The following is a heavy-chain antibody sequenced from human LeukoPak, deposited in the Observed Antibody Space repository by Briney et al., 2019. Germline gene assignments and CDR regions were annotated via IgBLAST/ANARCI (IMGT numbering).Heavy chain of an antibody. CDR3: AREAGGGRYFRTLDY. CDR2: IWFDGSDK. Sequence: GGSLRLSCAASGFIFSTYGMHWVRQAPGKGLEWVAVIWFDGSDKFYADSVKGRFTIPRDYSKNTLYLQMDSLRVDDTAIYYCAREAGGGRYFRTLDYWGQGTLVTVS. J-gene: IGHJ4*02. CDR1: GFIFSTYG. V-gene: IGHV3-33*01. D-gene: IGHD1-26*01.